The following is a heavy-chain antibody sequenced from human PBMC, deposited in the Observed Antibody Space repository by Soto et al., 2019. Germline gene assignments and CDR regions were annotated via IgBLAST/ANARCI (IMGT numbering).Heavy chain of an antibody. J-gene: IGHJ5*02. CDR1: GGSISSYY. CDR3: ARDKRDIVVVPAAPMQGWVHWFDP. D-gene: IGHD2-2*01. Sequence: PSETLSLTCTVSGGSISSYYWSWIRQPPGKGLKWIGYFYYSGSTNYNPSLKSRVTISVDTSKNQFSLKLSFVTAADTAVYYCARDKRDIVVVPAAPMQGWVHWFDPWGQGTLVTVSS. CDR2: FYYSGST. V-gene: IGHV4-59*01.